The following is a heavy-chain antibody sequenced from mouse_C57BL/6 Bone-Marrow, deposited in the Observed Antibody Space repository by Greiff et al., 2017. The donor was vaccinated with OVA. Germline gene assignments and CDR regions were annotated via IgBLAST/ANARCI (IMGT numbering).Heavy chain of an antibody. CDR3: TRVYSFYAMDY. CDR2: ISSGGDYI. Sequence: DVMLVESGEGLVKPGGSLKLSCAASGFTFSSYAMSWVRQTPEKRLEWVAYISSGGDYIYYADTVKGRFTISRDNARNTLYLQMSSLKSEDTAMYYCTRVYSFYAMDYWGQGTSVTVSS. V-gene: IGHV5-9-1*02. CDR1: GFTFSSYA. J-gene: IGHJ4*01. D-gene: IGHD2-12*01.